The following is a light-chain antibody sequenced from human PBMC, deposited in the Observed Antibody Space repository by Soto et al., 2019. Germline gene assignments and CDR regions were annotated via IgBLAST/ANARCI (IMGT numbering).Light chain of an antibody. CDR2: EVN. CDR3: CSFAGSSTSYVV. CDR1: SSDVGNYNL. V-gene: IGLV2-23*02. Sequence: QSALTQPASVSGSPGQSITISCTGTSSDVGNYNLVSWYQHHPGKAPKLMIYEVNQRPSGVSNRFSGSKSGNTASLTISGLQAEDEADAYCCSFAGSSTSYVVFGGGTKLTVL. J-gene: IGLJ2*01.